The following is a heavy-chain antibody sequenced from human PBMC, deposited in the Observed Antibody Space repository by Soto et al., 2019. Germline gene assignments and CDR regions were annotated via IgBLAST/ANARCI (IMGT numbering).Heavy chain of an antibody. D-gene: IGHD6-19*01. V-gene: IGHV3-23*01. CDR2: ISGSGGST. Sequence: EVQLLESGGGLVQPGGSLRLSCAASGFTFSSYAMNWVRQAPGKGLEWVSGISGSGGSTYYADSVKGRFTISRDNSKNRLYLQMNSLRAEDTAVYYCAKDQGVWDSSGVYDAFDIWGQGTMVTVYS. CDR1: GFTFSSYA. J-gene: IGHJ3*02. CDR3: AKDQGVWDSSGVYDAFDI.